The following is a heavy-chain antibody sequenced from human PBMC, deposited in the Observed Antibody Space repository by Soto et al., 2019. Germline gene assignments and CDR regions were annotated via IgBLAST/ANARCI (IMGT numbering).Heavy chain of an antibody. D-gene: IGHD1-26*01. Sequence: QVQLLESGGGVVQPGRSLRLSCVASGFTLTNNGMHWVRQAPGQGLEWVAVISSDGSSYYCGDSVRGRFTISRDTSKNTLFLEMNSLTTADTAVYYCAKDRGLAESGTWSHYYYGMDVWGQGTSVTVS. CDR3: AKDRGLAESGTWSHYYYGMDV. J-gene: IGHJ6*02. CDR1: GFTLTNNG. V-gene: IGHV3-30*18. CDR2: ISSDGSSY.